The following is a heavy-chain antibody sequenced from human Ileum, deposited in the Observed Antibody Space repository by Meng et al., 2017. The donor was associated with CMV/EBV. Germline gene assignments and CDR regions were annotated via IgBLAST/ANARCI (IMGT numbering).Heavy chain of an antibody. V-gene: IGHV3-53*01. CDR3: ARESRYCSSTSCYTGVKGYYYYGMDV. CDR2: IYSGGST. J-gene: IGHJ6*02. CDR1: GFTVSSNY. D-gene: IGHD2-2*02. Sequence: GGSLRLSCAASGFTVSSNYMSWVRQAPGKGLEWVSVIYSGGSTYYADSVKGRFTISRDNSKNPLYLQMNSLRAEDTAVYYCARESRYCSSTSCYTGVKGYYYYGMDVWGQGTTVTVSS.